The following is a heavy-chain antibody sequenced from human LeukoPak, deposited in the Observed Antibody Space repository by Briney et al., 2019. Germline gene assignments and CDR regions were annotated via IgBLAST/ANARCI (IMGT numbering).Heavy chain of an antibody. Sequence: GGSLRLSCAASGLTFSSYGMHWVRQAPGKGLEWVAFIRYDGSNKYYADSVKGRFTISRDNSKNTLYLQMNSLRAEDTAVYYCAKDRSPETLYQVGYFDYWGQGTLVTVSS. CDR1: GLTFSSYG. CDR2: IRYDGSNK. V-gene: IGHV3-30*02. D-gene: IGHD2-15*01. CDR3: AKDRSPETLYQVGYFDY. J-gene: IGHJ4*02.